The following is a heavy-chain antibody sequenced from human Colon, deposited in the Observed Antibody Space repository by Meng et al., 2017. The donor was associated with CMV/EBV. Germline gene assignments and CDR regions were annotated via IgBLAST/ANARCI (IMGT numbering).Heavy chain of an antibody. Sequence: LHVQESGPGLVKASELLSLTCTVSGGFISGSSYYWGWIRQPPGKGLEWIGSMYYSGNTHYKSSLKSRVTISVDTSKNQFSLRLNSVTAADTAVYYCARTVQWLAPFYYYMDVWGKGTLVTVSS. D-gene: IGHD3-22*01. CDR3: ARTVQWLAPFYYYMDV. J-gene: IGHJ6*03. V-gene: IGHV4-39*07. CDR1: GGFISGSSYY. CDR2: MYYSGNT.